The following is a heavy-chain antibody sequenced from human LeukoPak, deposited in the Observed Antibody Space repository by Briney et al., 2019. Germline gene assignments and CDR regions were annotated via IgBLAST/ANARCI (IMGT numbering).Heavy chain of an antibody. D-gene: IGHD3-22*01. J-gene: IGHJ4*02. CDR2: IIPIFGTA. V-gene: IGHV1-69*13. Sequence: SVKLSCKASGGTFSSYAISWVRQAPGQGLEWMGGIIPIFGTANYAQKFQGRVTITADESTSTAYMELSSLRSDDTAVYYCARVGSASSGYHSFDYWGQGTLVTVSS. CDR3: ARVGSASSGYHSFDY. CDR1: GGTFSSYA.